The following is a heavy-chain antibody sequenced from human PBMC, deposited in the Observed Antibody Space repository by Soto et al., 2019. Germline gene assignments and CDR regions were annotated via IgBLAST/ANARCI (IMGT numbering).Heavy chain of an antibody. CDR2: LIPVFGPP. CDR1: GGTFSKDA. V-gene: IGHV1-69*01. D-gene: IGHD5-18*01. J-gene: IGHJ6*02. CDR3: TRVLGYTFEPGKTRYYAVDV. Sequence: QVQLVQSGAEVKKPGSSVTVSCKTSGGTFSKDAINWVRQAPRQGLQWMGLLIPVFGPPIYAQKFQGRIRIAADGSTSTAFRDLSSLRSGETAVYYCTRVLGYTFEPGKTRYYAVDVGGQGTTVSVSS.